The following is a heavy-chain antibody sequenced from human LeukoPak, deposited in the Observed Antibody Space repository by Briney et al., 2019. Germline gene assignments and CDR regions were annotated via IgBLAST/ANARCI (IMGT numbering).Heavy chain of an antibody. V-gene: IGHV3-7*01. D-gene: IGHD3-3*01. CDR3: ATYYDYLSGYYTGIDC. Sequence: GGSLRLSCADFGITFNNYWLAWVRQVPGKGLEWVANIRQGGSEEYYVESVKGRFTISRDNAKKSVYLQMNSLRAEDTAIYYCATYYDYLSGYYTGIDCWGQGTLVIVSS. CDR2: IRQGGSEE. J-gene: IGHJ4*02. CDR1: GITFNNYW.